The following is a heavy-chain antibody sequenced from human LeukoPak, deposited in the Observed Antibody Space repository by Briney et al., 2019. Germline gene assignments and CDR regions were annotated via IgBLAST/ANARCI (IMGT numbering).Heavy chain of an antibody. J-gene: IGHJ6*02. CDR1: GYTFTNYA. Sequence: ASVKVSCKASGYTFTNYAISWVRQAPGKGLESMWWIRANTNSAQKVQGRVTMTTDTSTSTAYMELRSLRSHDTAVYYCARGAAGEEASIFGMDVWGQGTTVIVSS. CDR2: IRANT. V-gene: IGHV1-18*01. CDR3: ARGAAGEEASIFGMDV. D-gene: IGHD3-16*01.